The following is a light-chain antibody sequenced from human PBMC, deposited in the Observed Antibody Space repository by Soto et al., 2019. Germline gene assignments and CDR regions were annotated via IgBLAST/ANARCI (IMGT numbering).Light chain of an antibody. Sequence: DIQMTQSPSSLSASVGDRVTITCRASQSISNYLNWYQQKPGKATKLLIYAASSMQSGVPSRFSGSGSETDFTLTISSLPPDDYATYYCQQSFRPLWTFGQGTKVEV. CDR2: AAS. J-gene: IGKJ1*01. CDR3: QQSFRPLWT. CDR1: QSISNY. V-gene: IGKV1-39*01.